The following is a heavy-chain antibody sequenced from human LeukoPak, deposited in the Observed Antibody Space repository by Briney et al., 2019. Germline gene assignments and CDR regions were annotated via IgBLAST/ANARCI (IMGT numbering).Heavy chain of an antibody. J-gene: IGHJ4*02. CDR3: ARDKVTY. V-gene: IGHV3-7*01. Sequence: GGSLRLSCAPSGFTFSNYWMSWVRQAPGKGLEWVAHINKDESEIYYVDSVKGRFTISRDNAKSSLSLQMDSQRVEDTAVYYCARDKVTYWGQGILVTVSS. CDR1: GFTFSNYW. CDR2: INKDESEI.